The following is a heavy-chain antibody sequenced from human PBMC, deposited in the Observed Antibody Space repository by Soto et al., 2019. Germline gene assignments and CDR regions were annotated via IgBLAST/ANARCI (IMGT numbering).Heavy chain of an antibody. CDR2: ISHDGINK. D-gene: IGHD6-19*01. CDR1: GFSFSSYA. CDR3: ARDMYSSDYFVKWFEP. V-gene: IGHV3-30-3*01. Sequence: QVRLVESGGGVVQPGRSLRLSCTASGFSFSSYAMYWFRQPPGKGLEWVAVISHDGINKHYADSVKGRVTVSRDNSNHSLYLQVNSLRGEDTAMYYCARDMYSSDYFVKWFEPWGQGTLVTFSS. J-gene: IGHJ5*02.